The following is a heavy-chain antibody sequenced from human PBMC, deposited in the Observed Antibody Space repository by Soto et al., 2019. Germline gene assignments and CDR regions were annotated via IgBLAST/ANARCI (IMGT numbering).Heavy chain of an antibody. CDR3: ARSMAVAGTDYYYYGMDV. Sequence: QVQLVESGGGVVQPGRSLRLSCAVSGFTFSSYGMHWVRQAPGKGLEWVAVIWYDGSNKYYADSVKGRFTISRDNSKNTLYLQMNSLRAEDTAVYYCARSMAVAGTDYYYYGMDVWGQGTTVTVSS. V-gene: IGHV3-33*01. J-gene: IGHJ6*02. CDR1: GFTFSSYG. CDR2: IWYDGSNK. D-gene: IGHD6-19*01.